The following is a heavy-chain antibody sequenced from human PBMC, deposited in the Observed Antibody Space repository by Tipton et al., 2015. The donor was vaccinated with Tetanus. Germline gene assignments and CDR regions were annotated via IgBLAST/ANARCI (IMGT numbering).Heavy chain of an antibody. J-gene: IGHJ4*02. CDR2: ISSTSSYK. Sequence: GSLRLSCVASGFAFGRYWMTWVRQAPGKGLEWISSISSTSSYKDYAVSVKGRFTISRDNAKNSQYLQMNSLRVEDTAVYYCASGSTLDYWGQGTLVTVSS. D-gene: IGHD1-1*01. CDR3: ASGSTLDY. V-gene: IGHV3-21*04. CDR1: GFAFGRYW.